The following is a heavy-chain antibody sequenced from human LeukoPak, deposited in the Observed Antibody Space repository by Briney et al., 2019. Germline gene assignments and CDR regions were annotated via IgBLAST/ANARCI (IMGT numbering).Heavy chain of an antibody. D-gene: IGHD3-22*01. CDR1: GGTFSTYA. CDR3: TTSTGYYYVPGY. CDR2: IVPIFGTP. Sequence: ASVKVSCKSSGGTFSTYAISGVRQAPGQGLEWMGGIVPIFGTPNYAQNFQGRLTITADESTSTAYMDLSSLRSEDTAMYYCTTSTGYYYVPGYWGQGTLVTVSS. J-gene: IGHJ4*02. V-gene: IGHV1-69*13.